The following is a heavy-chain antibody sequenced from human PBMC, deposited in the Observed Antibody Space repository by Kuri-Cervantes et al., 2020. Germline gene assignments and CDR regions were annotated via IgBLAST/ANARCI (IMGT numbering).Heavy chain of an antibody. Sequence: SQTLSLTCAVYGGSFSGYYWSWIRQPPGKGLEWIGEINHSGSTNYNPSLKSRITISVDTSKNQFSLNLNSVTAADTAVYYCARGDTSGYYLNWFDSWGQGTLVTVSS. V-gene: IGHV4-34*01. CDR2: INHSGST. D-gene: IGHD3-22*01. J-gene: IGHJ5*01. CDR1: GGSFSGYY. CDR3: ARGDTSGYYLNWFDS.